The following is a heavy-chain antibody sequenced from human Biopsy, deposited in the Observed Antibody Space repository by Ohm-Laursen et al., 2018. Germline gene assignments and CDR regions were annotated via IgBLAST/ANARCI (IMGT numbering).Heavy chain of an antibody. V-gene: IGHV1-69*06. CDR3: ATKLTGYFHH. CDR2: NIPILGTG. D-gene: IGHD3-9*01. J-gene: IGHJ1*01. Sequence: SVPVSCQPPGGTFSNYGVNWVRHAPGQGLEWLGGNIPILGTGNYAQKFQDRVTVAADTSTSTATMELRSLRSDDTAVYYCATKLTGYFHHWGQGTLVIVSS. CDR1: GGTFSNYG.